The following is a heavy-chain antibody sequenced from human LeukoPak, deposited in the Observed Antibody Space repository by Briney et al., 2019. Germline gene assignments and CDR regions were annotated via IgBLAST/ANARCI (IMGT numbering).Heavy chain of an antibody. CDR2: ISGDAGST. J-gene: IGHJ6*04. CDR1: GFTFSTYA. V-gene: IGHV3-23*01. D-gene: IGHD3-10*01. CDR3: AKDRVVRDRHYHGMDV. Sequence: PGGSLRLSCAASGFTFSTYAMSWVRQAPGKGLEWVSAISGDAGSTYYADSVKGRFTISRDNSKNTLYVQMNSLRAEDTAVYYCAKDRVVRDRHYHGMDVWGKGTTVTVSS.